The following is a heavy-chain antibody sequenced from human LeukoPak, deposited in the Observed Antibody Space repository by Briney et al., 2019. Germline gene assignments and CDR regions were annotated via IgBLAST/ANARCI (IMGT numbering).Heavy chain of an antibody. V-gene: IGHV1-45*02. J-gene: IGHJ6*02. CDR2: ITPFNGNT. CDR1: GYTFTYRY. D-gene: IGHD1-7*01. Sequence: ASVKVSCKASGYTFTYRYLHWVRQAPGQALEWMGWITPFNGNTNYAQKFQDRVTITRDRSMSTAYMELSSLRSEDTAMYYCANQLCILSNWNYKRRHYYYYGMDVWGQGTTVTVSS. CDR3: ANQLCILSNWNYKRRHYYYYGMDV.